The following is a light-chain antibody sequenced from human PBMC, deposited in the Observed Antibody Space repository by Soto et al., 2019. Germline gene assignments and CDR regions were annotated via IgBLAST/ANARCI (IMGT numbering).Light chain of an antibody. CDR1: QRVGGNY. V-gene: IGKV3-20*01. J-gene: IGKJ1*01. Sequence: EIVLTQSPDTLSSSPGERATLSCRASQRVGGNYLAWFQQKPGQAPRLLIYGASSRATGITGRFSGSGSGTDFPLTSNSLEPEDFAVYYCQPYVDSPWAFGHGTKVEIK. CDR3: QPYVDSPWA. CDR2: GAS.